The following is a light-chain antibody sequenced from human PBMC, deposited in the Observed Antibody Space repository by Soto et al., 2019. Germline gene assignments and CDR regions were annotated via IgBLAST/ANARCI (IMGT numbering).Light chain of an antibody. CDR3: MQALQTPRYT. J-gene: IGKJ2*01. Sequence: DIVMTQSPLSLPVTPGEPASISCRSSQSPLHSNGYNYLDWYQQKPAQSPQLLIYLGSNRASGVPDRFSGSRSGTDFTLKISRVEAEDVGVYYCMQALQTPRYTFGQGTKLEIK. CDR1: QSPLHSNGYNY. V-gene: IGKV2-28*01. CDR2: LGS.